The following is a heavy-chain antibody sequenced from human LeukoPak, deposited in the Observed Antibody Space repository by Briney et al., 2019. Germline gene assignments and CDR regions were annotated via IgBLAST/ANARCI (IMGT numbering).Heavy chain of an antibody. J-gene: IGHJ5*02. Sequence: SETPTLTSAVYGRSFRGSYWSWIRQPPPKRLNRIGEINHTGSTNYNPSPKSRVTISVDTSKNQFSLKLSSVPAAHTAVYYCARRLKWFGEFYGDWFEPWGRGSLVTVSS. CDR1: GRSFRGSY. D-gene: IGHD3-10*01. CDR3: ARRLKWFGEFYGDWFEP. V-gene: IGHV4-34*01. CDR2: INHTGST.